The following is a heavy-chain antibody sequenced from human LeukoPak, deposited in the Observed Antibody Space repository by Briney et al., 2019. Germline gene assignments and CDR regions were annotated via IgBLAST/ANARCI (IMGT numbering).Heavy chain of an antibody. Sequence: GGSLRLSCAASGLTFSNFAMSWVRQAPGKGLEWVSMITGSGGRTFYADSVKGRFTISRDNSKNTLYLQMNSLRAEDTAVYYCAKDQLGIAVAGTTFDYWGQGTLVTVSS. CDR3: AKDQLGIAVAGTTFDY. CDR1: GLTFSNFA. J-gene: IGHJ4*02. CDR2: ITGSGGRT. V-gene: IGHV3-23*01. D-gene: IGHD6-19*01.